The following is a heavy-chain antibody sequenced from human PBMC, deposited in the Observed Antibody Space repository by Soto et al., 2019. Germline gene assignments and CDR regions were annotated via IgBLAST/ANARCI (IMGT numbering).Heavy chain of an antibody. CDR3: ARALXRFLDWVPDHYYYTMDV. J-gene: IGHJ6*02. D-gene: IGHD3-3*01. V-gene: IGHV1-2*02. CDR1: GHTFTAYY. Sequence: ASVEVSCKHSGHTFTAYYIHWVRQAPGQGLEWMGWINPNSGDTNYSQKFQGRVTMTRDTSIRTVYMELSGLRSDDTAVYYCARALXRFLDWVPDHYYYTMDVWGQGTTVTVSS. CDR2: INPNSGDT.